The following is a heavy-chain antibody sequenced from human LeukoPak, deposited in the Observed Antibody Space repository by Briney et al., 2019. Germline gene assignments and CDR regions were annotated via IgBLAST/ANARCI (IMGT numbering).Heavy chain of an antibody. CDR1: GFTLSTYS. CDR3: ARDHDYAFDY. J-gene: IGHJ4*02. Sequence: PGGSLRLSCAASGFTLSTYSMNWVRQAPGKGLEWTSYINSDTYGNTIHYADTVKGRFTISRDNAKSSLYLQMNSLRDEDTAVYYCARDHDYAFDYWDQGTLVTVSS. D-gene: IGHD4-17*01. V-gene: IGHV3-48*02. CDR2: INSDTYGNTI.